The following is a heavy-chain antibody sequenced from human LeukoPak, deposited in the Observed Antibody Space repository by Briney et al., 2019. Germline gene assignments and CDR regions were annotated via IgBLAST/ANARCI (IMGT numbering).Heavy chain of an antibody. V-gene: IGHV4-30-4*02. CDR3: VSTMIVVGIDY. CDR1: GGSFSDFY. J-gene: IGHJ4*02. Sequence: PSDTLSLTCAVSGGSFSDFYWSWIRQSPGKGLQWIGYIYYSGSTYYNPSLKSRVTISVDTSKNQFSLKLSSVTAADTAVYYCVSTMIVVGIDYWGQGTLVTVSS. CDR2: IYYSGST. D-gene: IGHD3-22*01.